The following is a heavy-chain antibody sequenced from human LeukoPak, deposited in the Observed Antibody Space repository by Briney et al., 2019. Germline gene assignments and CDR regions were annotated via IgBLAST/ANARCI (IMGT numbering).Heavy chain of an antibody. J-gene: IGHJ4*02. Sequence: SETLSLTCTVSGYSISSGYYWGWIRQPPGKGLEWIGSIYHSGSTYYNPSLKSRVTISVDTSKNQFSLKLSSVTAADPAVYFCATHEGNFYDSRGSATDYWGQGTLVTVSS. CDR1: GYSISSGYY. CDR3: ATHEGNFYDSRGSATDY. V-gene: IGHV4-38-2*02. D-gene: IGHD3-22*01. CDR2: IYHSGST.